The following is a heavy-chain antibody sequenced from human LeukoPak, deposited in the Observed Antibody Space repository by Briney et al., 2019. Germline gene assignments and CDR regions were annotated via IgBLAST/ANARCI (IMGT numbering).Heavy chain of an antibody. CDR1: GYTFTSYG. V-gene: IGHV1-18*01. CDR2: ISPYNGNT. Sequence: ASVKVSCKASGYTFTSYGISWVRQAPGQGLEWMGSISPYNGNTNYARKLQGRVTMTTDTSTSTAYMELRSLRSDDTAVYHCARDQYDYVWGSYRPYFDYWGQGTLVTVSS. CDR3: ARDQYDYVWGSYRPYFDY. D-gene: IGHD3-16*02. J-gene: IGHJ4*02.